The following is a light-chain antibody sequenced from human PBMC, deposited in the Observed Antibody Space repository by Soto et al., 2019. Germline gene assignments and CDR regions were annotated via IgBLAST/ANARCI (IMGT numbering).Light chain of an antibody. Sequence: DIQMTQSPSTLSASVGDRVTITCRASQSISSWLAWYQQKPGKAPKLLIYKASSLESGVPSRFSGSGSGTEVTLTISSLQPDDFATYYCQQYNSYSGTFGQGTKVEIK. CDR2: KAS. CDR1: QSISSW. J-gene: IGKJ1*01. V-gene: IGKV1-5*03. CDR3: QQYNSYSGT.